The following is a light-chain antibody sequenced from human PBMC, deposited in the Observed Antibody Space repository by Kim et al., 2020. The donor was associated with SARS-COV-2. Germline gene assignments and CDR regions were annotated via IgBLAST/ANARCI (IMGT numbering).Light chain of an antibody. CDR1: NIGSKN. V-gene: IGLV3-9*01. Sequence: GALGKKATISWGGNNIGSKNVHWYQQKPGQAPVLGIYRDNNRPSGIPERFSGSNSGNTATLTIRRVQGGDEADYYCQLWDSNTYVFGNGTKVTVL. CDR2: RDN. CDR3: QLWDSNTYV. J-gene: IGLJ1*01.